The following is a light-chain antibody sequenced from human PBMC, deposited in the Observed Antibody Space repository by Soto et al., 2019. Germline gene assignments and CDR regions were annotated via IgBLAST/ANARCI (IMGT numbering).Light chain of an antibody. CDR1: SSDVGSYNL. CDR2: EVT. J-gene: IGLJ3*02. CDR3: CSYASSSTFV. V-gene: IGLV2-23*02. Sequence: QYALTQPASVSGSPGQSITISCTGTSSDVGSYNLVSWYQQHPGKAPKVMIYEVTKRPSGVSNRFSGSKSGNTASLTISGLQAEDEADYYCCSYASSSTFVFGGGTKLTVL.